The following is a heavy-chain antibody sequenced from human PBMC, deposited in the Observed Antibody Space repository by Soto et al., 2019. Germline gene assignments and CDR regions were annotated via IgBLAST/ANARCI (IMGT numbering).Heavy chain of an antibody. Sequence: GGSLRLSCAASGFTFSNFAMSWVRQAPGKGLEWVSVISGGGGTTYYADSVKGRFTISRDNSKNTLYLQMDSLRAEDTALYYCAKAMSTPSRPRNYFDYWGQGALVTVSS. V-gene: IGHV3-23*01. CDR1: GFTFSNFA. CDR2: ISGGGGTT. J-gene: IGHJ4*02. D-gene: IGHD6-6*01. CDR3: AKAMSTPSRPRNYFDY.